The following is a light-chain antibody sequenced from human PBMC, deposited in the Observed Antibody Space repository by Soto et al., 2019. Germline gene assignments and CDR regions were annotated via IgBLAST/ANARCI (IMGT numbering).Light chain of an antibody. CDR1: SSDVGGYNY. CDR3: SSSTINNTVL. CDR2: EVS. V-gene: IGLV2-14*01. J-gene: IGLJ2*01. Sequence: QSALTQPASMSGSPGQSITISCTGTSSDVGGYNYVSWYQRHPGKAPKLMIYEVSNRPSGVSNRFSGSKSSNTASLTISGLQAEDEADYYCSSSTINNTVLFGGGTKVTVL.